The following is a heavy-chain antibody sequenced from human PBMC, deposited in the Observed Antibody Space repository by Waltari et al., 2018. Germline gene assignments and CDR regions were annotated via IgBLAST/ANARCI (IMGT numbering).Heavy chain of an antibody. Sequence: QVQLVQSGAEVKKPGSSVKVSCKASGGTFSSYAISWVRQAPGQGLEWMGGIIPTFGTANYAQKFQGRVTITADESTSTAYMELSSLRSEDTALYYCARDRSFDDYYDSSGYDDAFDIWGQGTMVTVSS. D-gene: IGHD3-22*01. J-gene: IGHJ3*02. CDR1: GGTFSSYA. CDR2: IIPTFGTA. CDR3: ARDRSFDDYYDSSGYDDAFDI. V-gene: IGHV1-69*12.